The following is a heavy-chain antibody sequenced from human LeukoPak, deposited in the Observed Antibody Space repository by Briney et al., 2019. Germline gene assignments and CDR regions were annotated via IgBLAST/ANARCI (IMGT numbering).Heavy chain of an antibody. CDR1: GFTFSSYG. V-gene: IGHV3-33*01. Sequence: GGSLRLSCAASGFTFSSYGMHWVRQAPGKGLEWVAVIWYDGSNKYYADSVKGRFTISRDNSKNTLYLQMNSLRAEDTAEYYCARDTVDYGMDVWGQGTTVTVSS. CDR2: IWYDGSNK. D-gene: IGHD4-11*01. CDR3: ARDTVDYGMDV. J-gene: IGHJ6*02.